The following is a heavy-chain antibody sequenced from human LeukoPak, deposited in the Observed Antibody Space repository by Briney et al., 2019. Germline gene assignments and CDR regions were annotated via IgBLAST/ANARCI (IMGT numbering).Heavy chain of an antibody. Sequence: PGGSLRLSCAASVFTFSSYAMHWVRQAPGKGLEYVSAIASNGGSTYYANSEKGRFTISRDNSKNTLYLQMGSLRAEDMAVYYCAKGYCSGGSCHYYFDYWGQGTLVTVSS. D-gene: IGHD2-15*01. CDR3: AKGYCSGGSCHYYFDY. CDR2: IASNGGST. J-gene: IGHJ4*02. CDR1: VFTFSSYA. V-gene: IGHV3-64*01.